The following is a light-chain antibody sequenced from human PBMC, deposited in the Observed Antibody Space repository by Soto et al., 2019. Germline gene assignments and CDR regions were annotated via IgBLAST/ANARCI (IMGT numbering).Light chain of an antibody. CDR3: LQDYNYPRT. CDR1: QGIRND. J-gene: IGKJ1*01. Sequence: AIQMTQSPSSLSASVGDRVTITCRASQGIRNDLGWYQQKPGKAPNLLIYAASSLQSGVPSRFSGSGSGTDFTLTISSLQSEDFATYYCLQDYNYPRTFGQGTKVDI. V-gene: IGKV1-6*01. CDR2: AAS.